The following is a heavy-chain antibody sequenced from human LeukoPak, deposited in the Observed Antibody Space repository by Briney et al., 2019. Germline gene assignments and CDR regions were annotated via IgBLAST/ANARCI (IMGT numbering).Heavy chain of an antibody. CDR1: GGTFSSYA. D-gene: IGHD3-3*01. CDR3: ARMVRDVLRFLEWSQDHYYMDV. Sequence: GASVKVSCKASGGTFSSYAISWVRQAPGQGLEWMGGIIPIFGTANYAQKFQGRVTITTDESTSTAYMELSSLRSEDTAVYYCARMVRDVLRFLEWSQDHYYMDVWGKGTTVTVSS. V-gene: IGHV1-69*05. J-gene: IGHJ6*03. CDR2: IIPIFGTA.